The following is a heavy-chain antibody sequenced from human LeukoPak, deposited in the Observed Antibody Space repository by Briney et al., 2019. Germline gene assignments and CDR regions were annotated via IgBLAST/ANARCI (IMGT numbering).Heavy chain of an antibody. D-gene: IGHD6-13*01. Sequence: GESLKISCKGSGYSFTSYWIGWVRQMPGKGLGWMGIIYPGDSDTRYSPSFQGQVTISADKSISTAYLQWSSLKASDTAMYYCARHRWSGSWRRYNWFDPWGQGTLVTVSS. J-gene: IGHJ5*02. V-gene: IGHV5-51*01. CDR1: GYSFTSYW. CDR3: ARHRWSGSWRRYNWFDP. CDR2: IYPGDSDT.